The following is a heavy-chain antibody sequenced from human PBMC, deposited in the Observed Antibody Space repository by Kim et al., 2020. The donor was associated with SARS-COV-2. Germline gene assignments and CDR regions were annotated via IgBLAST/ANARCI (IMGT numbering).Heavy chain of an antibody. V-gene: IGHV3-23*01. CDR3: AKDDLHWRDDSSGYQRG. Sequence: GGSLRLSCAASGFTFSSYAMSWVRQAPGKGLEWVSAISGSGGSTYYADSVKGRFTISRDNSKNTLYLQMNSLRAEDTAVYYCAKDDLHWRDDSSGYQRGWGQGTLVTVSS. CDR2: ISGSGGST. D-gene: IGHD3-22*01. CDR1: GFTFSSYA. J-gene: IGHJ4*02.